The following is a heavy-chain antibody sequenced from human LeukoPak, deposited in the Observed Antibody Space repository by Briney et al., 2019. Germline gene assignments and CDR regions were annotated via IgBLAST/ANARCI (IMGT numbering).Heavy chain of an antibody. CDR1: GFTVSSNY. D-gene: IGHD1-14*01. CDR3: ATGTRVSFDH. Sequence: GGSLRLSCAASGFTVSSNYMTWVRQAPGKGLEWVSVIYSGGTTYYADSVKGRFTISRDNSKNTLYLQVNSLRAEDTAVYYCATGTRVSFDHWGQGTLCSVSS. CDR2: IYSGGTT. J-gene: IGHJ4*02. V-gene: IGHV3-66*01.